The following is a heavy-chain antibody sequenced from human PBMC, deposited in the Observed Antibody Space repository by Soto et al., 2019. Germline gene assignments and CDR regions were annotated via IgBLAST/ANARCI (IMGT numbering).Heavy chain of an antibody. D-gene: IGHD3-22*01. J-gene: IGHJ3*02. Sequence: SETLSLTCTVSGGSISSSTYYWGWMRQPPGKGLEWIASFFIGGNTYYNPSLKSRVTISVDTSKNQFSLKLSSVTAADTAVYYCAREGVSDYYDSSGYYYAFDIWGQGTMVT. CDR3: AREGVSDYYDSSGYYYAFDI. CDR2: FFIGGNT. V-gene: IGHV4-39*07. CDR1: GGSISSSTYY.